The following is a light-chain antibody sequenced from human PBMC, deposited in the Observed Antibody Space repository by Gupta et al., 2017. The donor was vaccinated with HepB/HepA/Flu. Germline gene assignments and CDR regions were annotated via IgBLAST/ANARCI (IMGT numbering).Light chain of an antibody. CDR2: NVS. V-gene: IGLV2-14*03. CDR3: SCFSTANTHVI. J-gene: IGLJ2*01. CDR1: SNDIGNYYS. Sequence: QSALTQPASVSGSPGQSITVPCTGTSNDIGNYYSVSWYQQFPGKVPNLILYNVSHRPSGISSRFSGSKSGNTASLTISGLQAEDEADYFCSCFSTANTHVIFGGGTRLTIL.